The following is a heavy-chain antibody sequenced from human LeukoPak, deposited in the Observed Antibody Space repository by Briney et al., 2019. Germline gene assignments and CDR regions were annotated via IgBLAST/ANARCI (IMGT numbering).Heavy chain of an antibody. Sequence: GRSLRLSCAASGFTFSTYAMSWVRQAPGRGLEWVSAITGGAGGTYYADSVKGRFTISRDNSKNTLYLQMSSLRAEDTAVYYCAKRVSGWYQIDYWGQGTLVTVST. V-gene: IGHV3-23*01. D-gene: IGHD6-19*01. CDR3: AKRVSGWYQIDY. CDR2: ITGGAGGT. CDR1: GFTFSTYA. J-gene: IGHJ4*02.